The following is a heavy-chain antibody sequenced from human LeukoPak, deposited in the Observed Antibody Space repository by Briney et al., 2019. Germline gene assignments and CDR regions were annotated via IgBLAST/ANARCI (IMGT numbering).Heavy chain of an antibody. V-gene: IGHV3-21*01. CDR1: GFTFSSYS. J-gene: IGHJ4*02. Sequence: GGSLRLSCAAPGFTFSSYSMNWVRQAPGKGLEWVSSISSSSSYIYYADSVKGRFTISRDNAKNSLYLQMNSLRAGDTAVYYCARDRTNYYDSSGYWDYWGQGTLVTVSS. D-gene: IGHD3-22*01. CDR2: ISSSSSYI. CDR3: ARDRTNYYDSSGYWDY.